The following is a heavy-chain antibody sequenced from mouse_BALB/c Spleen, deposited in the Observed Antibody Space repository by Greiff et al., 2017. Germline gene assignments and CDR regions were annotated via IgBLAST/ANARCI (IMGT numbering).Heavy chain of an antibody. J-gene: IGHJ3*01. Sequence: EVQRVESGGGLVKPGGSLKLSCAASGFTFSDYYMYWVRQTPEKRLEWVATISDGGSYTYYPDSVKGRFTISRDNAKNNLYLQMSSLKSEDTAMYYCARGGRRRFAYWGQGTLVTVSA. CDR1: GFTFSDYY. CDR2: ISDGGSYT. V-gene: IGHV5-4*02. CDR3: ARGGRRRFAY.